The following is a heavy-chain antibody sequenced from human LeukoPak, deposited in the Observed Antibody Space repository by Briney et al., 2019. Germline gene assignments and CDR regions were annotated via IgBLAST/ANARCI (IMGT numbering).Heavy chain of an antibody. CDR3: ARVSYYDSSGYSFLSYVDY. J-gene: IGHJ4*02. CDR1: GFTVSSNY. D-gene: IGHD3-22*01. CDR2: IYSGGST. V-gene: IGHV3-53*01. Sequence: GGSLRLSCAASGFTVSSNYMSWVRQAPGKGLEWVSVIYSGGSTYYADSVRGRFTISRDNSKNTLYLQMNSLGAEDTAVYYCARVSYYDSSGYSFLSYVDYWGQGTLVTVSS.